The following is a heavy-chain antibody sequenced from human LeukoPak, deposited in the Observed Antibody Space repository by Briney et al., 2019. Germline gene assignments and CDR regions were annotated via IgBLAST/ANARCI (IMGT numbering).Heavy chain of an antibody. D-gene: IGHD6-6*01. V-gene: IGHV4-59*08. Sequence: SETLSLTCTVSGGSISSYYWSWIRQPPGKGLEWIGYIYYSGSTNYNPSLKSRVTISVETSKNQFSLKLSSVTAADTAVYYCARLSSSSTFHFDYWDQGTLVTVS. J-gene: IGHJ4*02. CDR1: GGSISSYY. CDR2: IYYSGST. CDR3: ARLSSSSTFHFDY.